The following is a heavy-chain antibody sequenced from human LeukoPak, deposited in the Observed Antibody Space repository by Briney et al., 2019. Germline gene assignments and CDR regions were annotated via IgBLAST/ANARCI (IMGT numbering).Heavy chain of an antibody. CDR1: GGSISSSSYY. V-gene: IGHV4-39*01. CDR2: IYYSGST. J-gene: IGHJ4*02. CDR3: ASIASSSLSFDDDY. D-gene: IGHD6-6*01. Sequence: SETLSLTCTVSGGSISSSSYYWGWLRQPPGQGLEWIASIYYSGSTYYNPSLNSRVTISVDTSKNQFSLKLSSVTAADTAVYYCASIASSSLSFDDDYWGQGTLVTVSS.